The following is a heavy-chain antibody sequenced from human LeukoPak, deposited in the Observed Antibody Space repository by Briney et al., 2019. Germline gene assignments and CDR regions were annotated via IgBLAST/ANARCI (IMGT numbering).Heavy chain of an antibody. Sequence: ASLKVSCKASGYNFSTYGVSWVRRAPGQGLEWMGGISAYTGNTNYAQKFQGRVTMITDTSTSTAYMELRSLSSDDTAVYYCARDGFGELDFWGQGTLVTVSS. J-gene: IGHJ4*02. CDR3: ARDGFGELDF. V-gene: IGHV1-18*01. CDR1: GYNFSTYG. CDR2: ISAYTGNT. D-gene: IGHD2-21*01.